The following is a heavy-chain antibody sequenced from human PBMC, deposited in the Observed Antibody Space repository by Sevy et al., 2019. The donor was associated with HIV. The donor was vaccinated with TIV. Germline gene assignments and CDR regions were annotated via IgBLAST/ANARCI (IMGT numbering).Heavy chain of an antibody. CDR3: AKSSGYQLLSGYFDY. J-gene: IGHJ4*02. Sequence: GGSLRLSCAASGFTFDDYAMHWVRQAPGKGLEWVSGISWNSGSIGYADSVKGRFTISRDNAKNSLYLQMNSLRAEDTALYYCAKSSGYQLLSGYFDYWGQGPLVTVSS. V-gene: IGHV3-9*01. CDR1: GFTFDDYA. D-gene: IGHD2-2*01. CDR2: ISWNSGSI.